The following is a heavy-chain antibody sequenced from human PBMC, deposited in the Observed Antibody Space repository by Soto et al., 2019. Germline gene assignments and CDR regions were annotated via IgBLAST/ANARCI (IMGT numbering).Heavy chain of an antibody. V-gene: IGHV1-69*12. J-gene: IGHJ6*02. CDR2: IIPIFGTA. D-gene: IGHD2-21*02. CDR1: GGTFSSYA. Sequence: QVQLVQSGAEVKKPGSSVKVSCKASGGTFSSYAISWVRQAPGQGLEWMGGIIPIFGTANYAQKFQGRVKLTADEATSTAYMELSSLRSEDTAVYYCARGWAYCGGDCYSTEYYGMDVWGQGTTVTVSS. CDR3: ARGWAYCGGDCYSTEYYGMDV.